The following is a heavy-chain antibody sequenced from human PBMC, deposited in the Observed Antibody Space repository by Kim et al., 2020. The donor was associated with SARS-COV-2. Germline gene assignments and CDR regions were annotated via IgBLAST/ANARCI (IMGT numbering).Heavy chain of an antibody. J-gene: IGHJ5*02. CDR2: ISYDGSNK. CDR3: ARAFSGYSSWFDP. V-gene: IGHV3-30-3*01. CDR1: GFTFSSYA. Sequence: GGSLRLSCAASGFTFSSYAMHWVRQAPGKGLEWVAVISYDGSNKYYADSVKGRFTISRDNSKNTLYLQMNSLRAEDTAVYYCARAFSGYSSWFDPWGQG. D-gene: IGHD3-22*01.